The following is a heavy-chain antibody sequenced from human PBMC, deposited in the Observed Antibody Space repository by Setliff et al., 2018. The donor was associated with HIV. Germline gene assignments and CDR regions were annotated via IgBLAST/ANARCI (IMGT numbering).Heavy chain of an antibody. CDR3: ARGRGYCKNGNCYIGVHKNPDKFYFDY. J-gene: IGHJ4*02. V-gene: IGHV1-18*01. D-gene: IGHD2-8*01. CDR2: ISAYNGNT. Sequence: ASVKVSCKASGYTFTSYGISWVRQAPGQGLEWMGWISAYNGNTNYAQKLQGRVTMTTDTSTSTAYMELRSLRSDDTAVYYCARGRGYCKNGNCYIGVHKNPDKFYFDYWGQGTLVTVSS. CDR1: GYTFTSYG.